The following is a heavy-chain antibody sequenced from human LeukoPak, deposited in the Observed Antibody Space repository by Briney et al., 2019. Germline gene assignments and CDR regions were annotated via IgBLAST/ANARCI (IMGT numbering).Heavy chain of an antibody. CDR1: GFTFSSYW. Sequence: PGRSLRLSCAASGFTFSSYWMSWVRQAPGKGLEWVANIKQDGSEKYYVDSVKGRFTISRDNAKNSLYLQMNSLRAEDTAVYYCATIAVAETGGYYYYYMDVWDKGTTVTVSS. CDR3: ATIAVAETGGYYYYYMDV. D-gene: IGHD6-19*01. CDR2: IKQDGSEK. V-gene: IGHV3-7*01. J-gene: IGHJ6*03.